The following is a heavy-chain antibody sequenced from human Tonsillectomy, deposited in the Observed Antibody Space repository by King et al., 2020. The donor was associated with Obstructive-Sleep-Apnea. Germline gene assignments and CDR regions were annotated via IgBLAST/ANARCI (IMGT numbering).Heavy chain of an antibody. CDR3: ARTFFPSGYLGCFDS. V-gene: IGHV4-59*08. Sequence: QLQESGPGLVKPSETLSLTCTVSGGSISSYYWSWIRQPPGKGLEWIGYIYSSGSTNYNPSLRSRVTISVDTSKNQFSLRLSSVTAADTAVYYCARTFFPSGYLGCFDSWGQGTLVTVSS. CDR2: IYSSGST. CDR1: GGSISSYY. D-gene: IGHD5-12*01. J-gene: IGHJ4*02.